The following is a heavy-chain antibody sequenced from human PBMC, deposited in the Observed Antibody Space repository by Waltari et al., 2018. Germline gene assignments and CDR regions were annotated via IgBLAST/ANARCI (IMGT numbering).Heavy chain of an antibody. Sequence: QVQLQESGPGLVKPSETLSLTCTVSGYSISSGYYWGWIRQPPGKGLEWIGNIYHSGSTPYNPSLKSRVTISVDTSRNQFSLKLTSVTAADTAVYHCARVDGSWGSTYHYYMDVWGKGTTVTVSS. CDR1: GYSISSGYY. V-gene: IGHV4-38-2*02. J-gene: IGHJ6*03. CDR3: ARVDGSWGSTYHYYMDV. CDR2: IYHSGST. D-gene: IGHD7-27*01.